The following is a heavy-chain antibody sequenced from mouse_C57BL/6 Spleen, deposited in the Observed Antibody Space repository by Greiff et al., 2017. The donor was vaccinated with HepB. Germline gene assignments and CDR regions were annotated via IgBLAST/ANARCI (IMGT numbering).Heavy chain of an antibody. D-gene: IGHD2-5*01. Sequence: EVMLVESVAELVRPGASVKLSCTASGFNIKNTYMHWVKQRPEQGLEWIGRIDPANGNTKYAPKFQGKATITADTSSNTAYLQLSSLTSEDTAIYYCASLLYQLRGYFDYWGQGTTLTVSS. CDR3: ASLLYQLRGYFDY. CDR1: GFNIKNTY. J-gene: IGHJ2*01. CDR2: IDPANGNT. V-gene: IGHV14-3*01.